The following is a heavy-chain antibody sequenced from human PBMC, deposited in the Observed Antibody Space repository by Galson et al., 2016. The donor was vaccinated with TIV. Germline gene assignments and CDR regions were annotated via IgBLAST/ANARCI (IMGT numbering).Heavy chain of an antibody. V-gene: IGHV1-18*01. D-gene: IGHD6-19*01. CDR2: ISVYNEYT. CDR1: GYTFTNHG. CDR3: EREGRAVSGSWFDP. J-gene: IGHJ5*02. Sequence: SVKVSCKASGYTFTNHGINWVRQAPGQGLEWMGWISVYNEYTNCAAKVQDRISMTTDTSTNTVYMELKSLTFAETAVYYCEREGRAVSGSWFDPWGQGTLVTVSS.